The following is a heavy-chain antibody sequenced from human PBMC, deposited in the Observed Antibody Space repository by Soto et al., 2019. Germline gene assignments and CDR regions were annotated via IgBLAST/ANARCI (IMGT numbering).Heavy chain of an antibody. CDR2: IYYSGST. Sequence: SETLSLTCTVSGGSISSYYWSWIRQPPGKGLEWIGYIYYSGSTNYNPSLKSRVTISVDTSKNQFSLKLSSVTAADTAVYYCARGITMVRGVIPFDPWGQGTLVTVS. J-gene: IGHJ5*02. D-gene: IGHD3-10*01. CDR1: GGSISSYY. V-gene: IGHV4-59*01. CDR3: ARGITMVRGVIPFDP.